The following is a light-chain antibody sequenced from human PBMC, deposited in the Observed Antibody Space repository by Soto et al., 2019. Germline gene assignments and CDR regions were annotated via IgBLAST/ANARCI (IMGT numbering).Light chain of an antibody. CDR2: GTS. V-gene: IGKV3-20*01. CDR1: QSVSSSY. Sequence: IVLTQSPGTLSLSSGERATLSCRASQSVSSSYLAWYQQKPGQAPRLLMYGTSSRATGIPDRFSGSGSGTDFTLTISRLEPEDFPVYYCQHYGSSAWTFGQGTKVEV. J-gene: IGKJ1*01. CDR3: QHYGSSAWT.